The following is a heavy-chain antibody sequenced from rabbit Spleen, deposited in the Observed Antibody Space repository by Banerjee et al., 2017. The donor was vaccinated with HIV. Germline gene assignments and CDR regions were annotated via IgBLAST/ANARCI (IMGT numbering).Heavy chain of an antibody. CDR3: ARDTSSSFSSYGMDL. J-gene: IGHJ6*01. D-gene: IGHD1-1*01. CDR1: GVSFSISSY. V-gene: IGHV1S45*01. CDR2: IDSGSSGFT. Sequence: QEQLVESGGGLVQPEGSLTLTCTASGVSFSISSYMCWVRQAPGKGLEWIACIDSGSSGFTYFATWAKGRFTCSKTPSTTVTLQMTRLTAADTATYFCARDTSSSFSSYGMDLWGQGTLVTVS.